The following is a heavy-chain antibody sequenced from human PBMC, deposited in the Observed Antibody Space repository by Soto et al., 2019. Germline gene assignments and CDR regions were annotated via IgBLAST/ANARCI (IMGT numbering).Heavy chain of an antibody. CDR3: ARDREVTAIHWFDP. CDR2: ISFDGSNK. J-gene: IGHJ5*02. CDR1: GFTFSNYA. Sequence: QVQLVESGGGVVQPGRSLRLSCAASGFTFSNYAMHWVRQAPGKGLEWVAVISFDGSNKYYADYVQGRLTISRDNSRNTLFLQMNSLRAEDTAVYYSARDREVTAIHWFDPWGQGTLVTVSS. V-gene: IGHV3-30-3*01. D-gene: IGHD2-21*02.